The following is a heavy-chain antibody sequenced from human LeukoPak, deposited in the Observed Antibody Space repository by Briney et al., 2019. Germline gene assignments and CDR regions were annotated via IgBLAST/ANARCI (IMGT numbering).Heavy chain of an antibody. V-gene: IGHV1-18*01. Sequence: ASVKVSCKASGYTFTSYGISWVRQAPGQGLEWMGWISPYNGNTNSAQKLQGRVTMTTDTSTSTAYMELRSLRSDDTAVYYCARAAELYGDYGLYFDLWGRGTLVTVSS. CDR2: ISPYNGNT. CDR3: ARAAELYGDYGLYFDL. D-gene: IGHD4-17*01. CDR1: GYTFTSYG. J-gene: IGHJ2*01.